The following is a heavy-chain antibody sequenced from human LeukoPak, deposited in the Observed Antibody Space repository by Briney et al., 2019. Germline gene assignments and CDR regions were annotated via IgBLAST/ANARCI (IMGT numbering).Heavy chain of an antibody. J-gene: IGHJ4*02. D-gene: IGHD6-19*01. CDR2: ISWDGGST. CDR1: GFTFDDYT. CDR3: AKDKLAVAGTDYFDY. V-gene: IGHV3-43*01. Sequence: PGGSLRLSCAASGFTFDDYTMHWVRQAPGKGLEWGSLISWDGGSTYYADSVKGRFTISRDNSKNSPYLQMNSLRTEDTALYYCAKDKLAVAGTDYFDYWGQGTLVTVSS.